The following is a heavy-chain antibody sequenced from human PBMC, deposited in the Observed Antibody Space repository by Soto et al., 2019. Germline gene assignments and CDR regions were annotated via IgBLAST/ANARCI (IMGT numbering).Heavy chain of an antibody. Sequence: SVKVSCKASGGTFSSYAISWVRQAPGQGLEWMGGIIPIFGTANYAQKFQGRVTITADESTSAAYMELSSLRSEDTAVYYCGLFEFSCGHVCATVIRGPAIIVTAS. CDR3: GLFEFSCGHVCATVI. CDR1: GGTFSSYA. D-gene: IGHD2-8*01. J-gene: IGHJ3*02. V-gene: IGHV1-69*13. CDR2: IIPIFGTA.